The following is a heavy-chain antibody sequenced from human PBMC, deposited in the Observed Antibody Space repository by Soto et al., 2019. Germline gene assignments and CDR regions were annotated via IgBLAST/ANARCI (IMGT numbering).Heavy chain of an antibody. J-gene: IGHJ3*02. CDR3: ARVYGDYTNDAFDI. D-gene: IGHD4-17*01. CDR2: MNPNSGNT. CDR1: GYTFTSYD. Sequence: QVQLVQSGAEVKKPGASVKVSCKASGYTFTSYDINWVRQATGQGLEWMGWMNPNSGNTGCAQKFQGRVTMTRNTSISPTYMELSSRRSEDTAVYYCARVYGDYTNDAFDIWGQGTMVTVSS. V-gene: IGHV1-8*01.